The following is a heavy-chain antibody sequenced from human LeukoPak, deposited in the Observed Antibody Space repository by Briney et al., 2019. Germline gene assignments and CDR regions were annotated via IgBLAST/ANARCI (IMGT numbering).Heavy chain of an antibody. CDR2: LYRDGST. J-gene: IGHJ4*02. V-gene: IGHV3-53*01. Sequence: GGSLRLSCAASGFTVSTTYMSWVRQAPGKGLEWVSVLYRDGSTYYADSVKGRFTISRDNSKNTLYLQVKSLRAEDTAVYYCARDQLTETTSGWGQGTLVTVSS. D-gene: IGHD4-17*01. CDR1: GFTVSTTY. CDR3: ARDQLTETTSG.